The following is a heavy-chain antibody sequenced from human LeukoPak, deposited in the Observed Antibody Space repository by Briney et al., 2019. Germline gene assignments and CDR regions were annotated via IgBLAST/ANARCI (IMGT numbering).Heavy chain of an antibody. CDR2: INSDGSST. CDR1: GFTFSSNW. V-gene: IGHV3-74*01. CDR3: ARDRYYYYYMDV. J-gene: IGHJ6*03. Sequence: GSLRLSCAASGFTFSSNWMHWVRQAPGKGLVWVSRINSDGSSTSYADSVKGRFTISRDNAKNTLYLQMNSLRAEDTAVYYCARDRYYYYYMDVWGKGTTVTISS.